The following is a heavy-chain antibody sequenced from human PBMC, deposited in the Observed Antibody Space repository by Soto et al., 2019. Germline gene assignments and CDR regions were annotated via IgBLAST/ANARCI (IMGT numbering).Heavy chain of an antibody. D-gene: IGHD6-19*01. CDR1: GFTFSSCA. CDR2: ISSSGGST. J-gene: IGHJ4*02. Sequence: GGSLRLSCAASGFTFSSCAINWVRQAPGKGLEWVSTISSSGGSTYYADSVKGRFTISRDNSKDTLYLLMNSLRAEDTALYYCARIKGAVAGSYDYWGQGTLVTVSS. CDR3: ARIKGAVAGSYDY. V-gene: IGHV3-23*01.